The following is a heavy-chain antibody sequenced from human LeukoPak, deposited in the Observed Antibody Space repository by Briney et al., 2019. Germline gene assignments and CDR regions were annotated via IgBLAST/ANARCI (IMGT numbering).Heavy chain of an antibody. CDR1: GGSFSGYY. J-gene: IGHJ4*02. D-gene: IGHD6-13*01. V-gene: IGHV4-34*01. CDR3: ARGGRQQLTPYYFDY. Sequence: SETLSLTCAVYGGSFSGYYWSWIRQPPGKGLEWIGEINHSGSTNYNPSLKSRVTISVDTSKNQFSLKLSSVTAADTAAYYCARGGRQQLTPYYFDYWGQGTLVTVSS. CDR2: INHSGST.